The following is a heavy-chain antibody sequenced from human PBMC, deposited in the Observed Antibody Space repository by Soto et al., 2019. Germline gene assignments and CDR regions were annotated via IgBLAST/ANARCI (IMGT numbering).Heavy chain of an antibody. J-gene: IGHJ1*01. Sequence: QVQLVESGGGVVQPGASLRLSCAASGFTFSDYGMHWVRQAPGKGLQWVALIWYDGSEKSYAESVKGRFTVSRDNAKNTVYLQMNGLGVEDTAVYYCAKERFQ. CDR3: AKERFQ. CDR1: GFTFSDYG. V-gene: IGHV3-30*02. CDR2: IWYDGSEK.